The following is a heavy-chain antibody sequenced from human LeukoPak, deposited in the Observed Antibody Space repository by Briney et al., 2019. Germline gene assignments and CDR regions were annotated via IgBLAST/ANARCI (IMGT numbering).Heavy chain of an antibody. Sequence: GRSLRLSCAASGFSFSTYGMHWVRQAPGKGLEWVAMIWYDASGQHYADSVKGRFTISRDTSKNTLYLQMNSLRAEDTAVYFCARDSLYDDNGYYYYFDYWGQGTLVTVSS. D-gene: IGHD3-22*01. CDR1: GFSFSTYG. CDR3: ARDSLYDDNGYYYYFDY. J-gene: IGHJ4*02. CDR2: IWYDASGQ. V-gene: IGHV3-33*01.